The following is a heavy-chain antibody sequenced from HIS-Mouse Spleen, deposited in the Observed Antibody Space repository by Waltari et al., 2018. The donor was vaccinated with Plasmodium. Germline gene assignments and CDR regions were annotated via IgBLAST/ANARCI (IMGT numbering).Heavy chain of an antibody. V-gene: IGHV3-30-3*01. CDR1: GCTYSNYA. CDR3: ARDRRLAFDY. Sequence: QVQLVESGGGVVQPGRSLRLSSAASGCTYSNYAMHWVRQAPGKGLEWVSVISYDGNNKYSADSVKGRFTISRDNSKNTLYLQMNSLRAEDTAVYYCARDRRLAFDYWGQGTLVTVSS. CDR2: ISYDGNNK. D-gene: IGHD2-15*01. J-gene: IGHJ4*02.